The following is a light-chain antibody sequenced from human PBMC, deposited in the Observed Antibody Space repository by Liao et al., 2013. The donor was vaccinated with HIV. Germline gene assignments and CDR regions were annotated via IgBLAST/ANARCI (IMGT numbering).Light chain of an antibody. CDR3: QVWDSSSDHPGV. J-gene: IGLJ2*01. V-gene: IGLV3-1*01. CDR1: TLGDKS. Sequence: SYELTQPPSVSVSPGQTASITCSGDTLGDKSPSWYQQRPGQPPVLVIYYDSDRPSGIPERFSGSNSGNTATLTISRVEAGDEADYYCQVWDSSSDHPGVFGGGTKLTVL. CDR2: YDS.